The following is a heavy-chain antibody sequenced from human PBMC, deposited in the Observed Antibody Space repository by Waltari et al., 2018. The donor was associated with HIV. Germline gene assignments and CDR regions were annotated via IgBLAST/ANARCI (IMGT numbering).Heavy chain of an antibody. V-gene: IGHV3-48*01. CDR2: ISSSGSTI. CDR3: ARDYSGTYVDFEY. D-gene: IGHD1-26*01. CDR1: GFTFSSYS. J-gene: IGHJ4*02. Sequence: EVQLVESGGGLVQPGGSLRLSCAASGFTFSSYSMNWVRQAPGKGLEWVSYISSSGSTIYYADSVRGRFTISRDNAKNSLYLQLNSLRAEDTAVYYCARDYSGTYVDFEYWGQGTLVTVSS.